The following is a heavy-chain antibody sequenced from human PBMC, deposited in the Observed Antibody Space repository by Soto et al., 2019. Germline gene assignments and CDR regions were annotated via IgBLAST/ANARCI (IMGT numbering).Heavy chain of an antibody. Sequence: PXESLSLSCTASGFTLQNYSMAWVRQAPGKGLEWVSTLIGGHYGTAYSYSVKGRFTASRDNSKNCLYLQMNSLGVEDTAMYFCAKGKSTGDIDWFDPWGQGSLVTSPQ. CDR2: LIGGHYGT. CDR3: AKGKSTGDIDWFDP. CDR1: GFTLQNYS. V-gene: IGHV3-23*01. D-gene: IGHD3-10*01. J-gene: IGHJ5*02.